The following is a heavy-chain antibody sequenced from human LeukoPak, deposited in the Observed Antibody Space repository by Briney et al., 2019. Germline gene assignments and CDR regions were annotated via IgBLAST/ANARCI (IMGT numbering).Heavy chain of an antibody. CDR1: GFTFSTYW. CDR3: ARGRGRDARGYYYGMEV. J-gene: IGHJ6*02. Sequence: GGSLRLSCAASGFTFSTYWMTWVRQAPGKGLEGVANINQDGGGKYYVASVKGRFTISRDNAKNSLSLPMNSLRAEDTAVYYWARGRGRDARGYYYGMEVGGQGNAVAVSS. CDR2: INQDGGGK. D-gene: IGHD2-15*01. V-gene: IGHV3-7*01.